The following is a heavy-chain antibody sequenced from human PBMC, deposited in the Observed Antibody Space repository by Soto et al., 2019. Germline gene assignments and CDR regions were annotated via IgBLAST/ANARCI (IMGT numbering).Heavy chain of an antibody. D-gene: IGHD3-22*01. J-gene: IGHJ6*02. Sequence: GGSLRLSCTASGFTFGDYSISWVRQAPWKGLEWVGFIRSKAYGGTTEYAASVKGRFTISRDDSKSIAYLQMNSLKTEDTAVYDCTIYLSDITMIVVVIPPRYYYGMDVWGQGTTVTVSS. V-gene: IGHV3-49*04. CDR3: TIYLSDITMIVVVIPPRYYYGMDV. CDR1: GFTFGDYS. CDR2: IRSKAYGGTT.